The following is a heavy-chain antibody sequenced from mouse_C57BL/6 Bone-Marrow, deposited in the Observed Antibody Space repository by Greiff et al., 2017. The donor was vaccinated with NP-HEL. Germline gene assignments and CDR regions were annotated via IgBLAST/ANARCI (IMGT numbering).Heavy chain of an antibody. D-gene: IGHD2-10*02. J-gene: IGHJ2*01. Sequence: QVQLQQSGAELVKPGASVKMSCKASGYTFPSYWITWVKQRPGQGLEWIGDIYPGSGSTNYNEKFKSKATLTVDTSSSTAYMQLSSLTSEDSAVYYCARMYGTLDYWGQGTTLTVSS. CDR2: IYPGSGST. V-gene: IGHV1-55*01. CDR3: ARMYGTLDY. CDR1: GYTFPSYW.